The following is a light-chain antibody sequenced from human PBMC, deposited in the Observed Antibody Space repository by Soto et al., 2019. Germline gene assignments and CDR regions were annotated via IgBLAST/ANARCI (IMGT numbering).Light chain of an antibody. Sequence: QSVLTQAPSASGTPGQRVTISCSGSSPNIGSNSVYWYQQLPGTAPKLLINRNDQRPSGVPDRFSGSKSGTSASLAISGLRSEDEADYYCAAWDDSLSGRVFGGGTQLTVL. CDR2: RND. CDR1: SPNIGSNS. V-gene: IGLV1-47*01. J-gene: IGLJ3*02. CDR3: AAWDDSLSGRV.